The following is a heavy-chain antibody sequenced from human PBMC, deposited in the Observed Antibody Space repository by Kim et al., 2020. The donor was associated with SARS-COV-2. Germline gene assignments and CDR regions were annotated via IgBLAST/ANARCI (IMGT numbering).Heavy chain of an antibody. Sequence: SRVTISVDTSKNQFSLKLSSVTAADTAVYYCAGGRRGGYYDSSGYYSIDYWGQGTLVTVSS. CDR3: AGGRRGGYYDSSGYYSIDY. V-gene: IGHV4-59*09. D-gene: IGHD3-22*01. J-gene: IGHJ4*02.